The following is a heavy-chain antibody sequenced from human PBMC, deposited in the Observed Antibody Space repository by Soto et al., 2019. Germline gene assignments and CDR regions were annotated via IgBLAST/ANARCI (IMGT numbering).Heavy chain of an antibody. CDR1: GYAFSFG. CDR3: ATYYFGSGSYYRFDN. CDR2: ISASDGST. J-gene: IGHJ4*02. Sequence: VQSGGEVKKPGASVRVSCKASGYAFSFGLSWVRQAPGQGLEWMGWISASDGSTNSAQKFRGRISLTTDTSTNTAYMDLLSLTSDDTAVYFCATYYFGSGSYYRFDNWGQGTLVTVSS. V-gene: IGHV1-18*01. D-gene: IGHD3-10*01.